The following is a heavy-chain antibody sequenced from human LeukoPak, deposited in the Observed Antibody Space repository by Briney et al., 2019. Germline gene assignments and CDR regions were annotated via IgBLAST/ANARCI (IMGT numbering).Heavy chain of an antibody. V-gene: IGHV1-18*01. Sequence: ASVKVSCKASGYTFTSYGISWVRQAPGQGLEWMGWISAYNVNTNDAQKLQGRVTMTTDTSTTTAYMELRSLRSDDTAVYYCARVPVSGTGARFDYWGQGTLVTVSS. D-gene: IGHD4-11*01. CDR1: GYTFTSYG. CDR2: ISAYNVNT. CDR3: ARVPVSGTGARFDY. J-gene: IGHJ4*02.